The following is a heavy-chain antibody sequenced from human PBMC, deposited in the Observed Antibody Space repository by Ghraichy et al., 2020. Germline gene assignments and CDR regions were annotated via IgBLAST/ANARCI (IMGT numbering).Heavy chain of an antibody. CDR1: GGAFSTHA. Sequence: SVKVSCKASGGAFSTHAVSWVRQAPGQGLEWMGMTIPIRGVANYAQRFQGRVTITADKSTSTAYMELSSLRSEDTAMYYCARTYCAGDCMINPPGGYYLDYWGQGTLVTVSS. D-gene: IGHD2-21*02. CDR3: ARTYCAGDCMINPPGGYYLDY. CDR2: TIPIRGVA. V-gene: IGHV1-69*04. J-gene: IGHJ4*02.